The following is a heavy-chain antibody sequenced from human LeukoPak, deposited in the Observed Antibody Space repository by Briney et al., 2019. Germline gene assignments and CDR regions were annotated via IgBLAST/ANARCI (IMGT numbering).Heavy chain of an antibody. V-gene: IGHV4-38-2*02. CDR3: ARGTYGYYMDV. Sequence: SETLSLTCSGSTYSISNSLYWGWLRQPPGKGLEWIGSIYRSGSTFYNPSLKSRVTISLDTSKNQFSLKLSSVTAADTAVYSCARGTYGYYMDVWGKGTTVTVSS. J-gene: IGHJ6*03. CDR1: TYSISNSLY. D-gene: IGHD4-17*01. CDR2: IYRSGST.